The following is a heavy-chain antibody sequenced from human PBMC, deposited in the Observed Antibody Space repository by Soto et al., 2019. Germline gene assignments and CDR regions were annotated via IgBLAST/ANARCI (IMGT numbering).Heavy chain of an antibody. J-gene: IGHJ4*02. D-gene: IGHD3-3*01. V-gene: IGHV3-33*01. Sequence: GGSLRLSCAASGFTFSSYGMHWVRQAPGKGLEWVAVIWYDGSNKYYADSVKGRFTISRDNSKNTLYLQMNSLRAEDTAVYYCARGGVRDFWSGPQDYWGQGTLVTVSS. CDR1: GFTFSSYG. CDR2: IWYDGSNK. CDR3: ARGGVRDFWSGPQDY.